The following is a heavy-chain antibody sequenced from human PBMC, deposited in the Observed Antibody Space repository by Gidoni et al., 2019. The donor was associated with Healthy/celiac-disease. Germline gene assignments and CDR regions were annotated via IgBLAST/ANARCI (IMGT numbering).Heavy chain of an antibody. V-gene: IGHV1-2*02. J-gene: IGHJ4*02. D-gene: IGHD1-26*01. Sequence: QVQLVQSGAEVKKPGASVKVSCKASGYTFTGYYMHWGRQAPGQGFEWMGWINPNSGGKNEAQKFQGRVTMTRDTSISTAYRELSRLRSDDTAVYYCAREGEGGSYIDYWGQGTLVTVSS. CDR1: GYTFTGYY. CDR2: INPNSGGK. CDR3: AREGEGGSYIDY.